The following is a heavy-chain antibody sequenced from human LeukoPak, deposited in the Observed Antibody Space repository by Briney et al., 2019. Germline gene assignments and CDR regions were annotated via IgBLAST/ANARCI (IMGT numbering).Heavy chain of an antibody. V-gene: IGHV4-38-2*01. J-gene: IGHJ4*02. CDR3: ARLRYSGSSLGAFDY. Sequence: ASETLSLTCAVSGYSLSNGFCWGWIRQPPGKGLEWIGSIFHTGNTYYNPSLKSRLTISVDTSKNQFSLQLRSVTAADTAVYYCARLRYSGSSLGAFDYWGQGTLVTVSS. CDR2: IFHTGNT. CDR1: GYSLSNGFC. D-gene: IGHD1-26*01.